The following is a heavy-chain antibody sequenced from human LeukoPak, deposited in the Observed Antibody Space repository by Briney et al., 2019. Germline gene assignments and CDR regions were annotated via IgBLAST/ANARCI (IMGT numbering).Heavy chain of an antibody. D-gene: IGHD3-9*01. CDR3: ARDQYYDILTGYYSYYYGMDV. Sequence: PSETLSLTCTVSGGSISSGGYYWSWIRHHPGKGLEWIGYIYYSGNTYYNPSLKSRVTISGDTSKKQFSLNLSSVTAAHTAVYYCARDQYYDILTGYYSYYYGMDVWGQGTTVTVSS. CDR1: GGSISSGGYY. J-gene: IGHJ6*02. V-gene: IGHV4-31*03. CDR2: IYYSGNT.